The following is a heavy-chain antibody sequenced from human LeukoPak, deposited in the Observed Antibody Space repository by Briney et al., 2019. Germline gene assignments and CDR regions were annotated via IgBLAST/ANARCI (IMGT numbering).Heavy chain of an antibody. D-gene: IGHD6-13*01. CDR3: ARAEGSSWSSFFDY. CDR2: IYPNSGGT. J-gene: IGHJ4*02. CDR1: GYTFTNYY. V-gene: IGHV1-2*04. Sequence: ASVKVSCKASGYTFTNYYIHWVRQAPGQGLEWMGWIYPNSGGTNYAQKFQGWVTMTRDTSISTAYMELSRLRSDDTAVYYCARAEGSSWSSFFDYWGQGTLVTVSS.